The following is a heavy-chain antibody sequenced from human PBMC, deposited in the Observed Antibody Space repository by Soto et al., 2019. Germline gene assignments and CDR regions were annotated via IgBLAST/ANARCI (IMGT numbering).Heavy chain of an antibody. CDR2: IDPSDSYT. CDR3: ARYDILTGPFDY. V-gene: IGHV5-10-1*01. D-gene: IGHD3-9*01. Sequence: GAALNISCKGSGYNFTSYWISCVRQMPGKGLEWMGRIDPSDSYTNYSPSFQGHVTISADKSISTAYLQWSSLKASDTAMYYCARYDILTGPFDYWGQGILVTV. J-gene: IGHJ4*02. CDR1: GYNFTSYW.